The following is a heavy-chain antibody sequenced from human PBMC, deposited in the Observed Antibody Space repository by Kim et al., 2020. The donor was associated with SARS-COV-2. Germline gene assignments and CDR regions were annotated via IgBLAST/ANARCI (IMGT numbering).Heavy chain of an antibody. CDR3: AREWDFYGSGSYSDY. J-gene: IGHJ4*02. Sequence: DSVKGRFTISRDNAKNSLYLQMNSLRDEDTAVYYCAREWDFYGSGSYSDYWGQGTLVTVSS. V-gene: IGHV3-48*02. D-gene: IGHD3-10*01.